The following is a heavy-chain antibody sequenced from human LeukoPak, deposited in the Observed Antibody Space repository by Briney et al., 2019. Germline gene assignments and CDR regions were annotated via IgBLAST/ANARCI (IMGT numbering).Heavy chain of an antibody. D-gene: IGHD5-12*01. V-gene: IGHV3-30-3*01. CDR3: ARRDIVATIKYDSTNFDY. CDR1: GFTFSSYA. CDR2: ISYDGSNK. J-gene: IGHJ4*02. Sequence: GGSLRLSCAASGFTFSSYAMHWVRQAPGKGLEWVAVISYDGSNKYYADSVKGRFTISRDNSKNTLYLQMNSLRAEDTAVYYCARRDIVATIKYDSTNFDYWGQGTLVTVSS.